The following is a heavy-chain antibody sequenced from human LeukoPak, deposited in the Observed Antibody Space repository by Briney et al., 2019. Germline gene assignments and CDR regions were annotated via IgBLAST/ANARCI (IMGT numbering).Heavy chain of an antibody. D-gene: IGHD2-2*02. Sequence: ASVKVSCKASGGTFSSYTISWVRQAPGQGLEWMGGIIPIFGTASYAQKFQGRVTITTDESTSTVYMELSSLRSEDTAVYYCARWAGFCSTNNCYNPFDYWGQGTLVTVSS. V-gene: IGHV1-69*05. CDR1: GGTFSSYT. CDR3: ARWAGFCSTNNCYNPFDY. CDR2: IIPIFGTA. J-gene: IGHJ4*02.